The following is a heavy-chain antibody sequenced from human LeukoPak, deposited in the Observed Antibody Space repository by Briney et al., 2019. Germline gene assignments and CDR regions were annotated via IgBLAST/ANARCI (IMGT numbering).Heavy chain of an antibody. CDR2: VYYTGST. Sequence: PSETLSLTCTVSDGFITAYYWSWIRQPPGKGLEGIGYVYYTGSTEYNPSLRSRVTISLEMSKHRFSLTLTSVTAADTAVYFCARGRVSSSTWYSTYYYFFYMDFWGKGTTVTVSS. CDR1: DGFITAYY. V-gene: IGHV4-59*01. J-gene: IGHJ6*03. D-gene: IGHD4-11*01. CDR3: ARGRVSSSTWYSTYYYFFYMDF.